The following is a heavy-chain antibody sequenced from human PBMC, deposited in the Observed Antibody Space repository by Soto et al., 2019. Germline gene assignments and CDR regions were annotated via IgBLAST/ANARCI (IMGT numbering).Heavy chain of an antibody. CDR2: IYYSGST. J-gene: IGHJ6*02. CDR3: ASSQYDFWSGYYLPGSLDV. D-gene: IGHD3-3*01. V-gene: IGHV4-59*01. CDR1: GASISSYY. Sequence: PSETLSLTCTVPGASISSYYWSWIRQPPGKGLEWIGYIYYSGSTNYTPSLKSRVTISVDTSKNQFSLKLSSVTAADTAVYYCASSQYDFWSGYYLPGSLDVWGQGTTVTVSS.